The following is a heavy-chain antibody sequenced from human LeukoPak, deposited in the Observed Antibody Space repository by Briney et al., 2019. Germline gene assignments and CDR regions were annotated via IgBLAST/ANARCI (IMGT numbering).Heavy chain of an antibody. CDR2: ISCRGDTT. CDR3: ARDSYGSGSYYDY. CDR1: GFNFSSYA. D-gene: IGHD3-10*01. Sequence: GGSLRLSCAATGFNFSSYAMSWVRQAPGKGLEWVSSISCRGDTTYYPDSVKGRFTISRDNAKKSLYLQMNSLRAEDTAVYYCARDSYGSGSYYDYWGQGTLVTVSS. V-gene: IGHV3-23*01. J-gene: IGHJ4*02.